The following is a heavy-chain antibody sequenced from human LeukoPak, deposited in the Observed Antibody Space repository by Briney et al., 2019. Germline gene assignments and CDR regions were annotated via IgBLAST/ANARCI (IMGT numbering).Heavy chain of an antibody. D-gene: IGHD3-22*01. CDR2: ISYDGSIK. V-gene: IGHV3-30-3*01. CDR1: GFPFSSYS. J-gene: IGHJ2*01. Sequence: GRSLRLSCAASGFPFSSYSIHWVRQAPGKGLEWVAVISYDGSIKYYADSVKGRFTISRDNSKNTLLLQLNSLKAEDTAVYYCARDLGRSGIGVVIYWYFDLWGRGTLVTVSS. CDR3: ARDLGRSGIGVVIYWYFDL.